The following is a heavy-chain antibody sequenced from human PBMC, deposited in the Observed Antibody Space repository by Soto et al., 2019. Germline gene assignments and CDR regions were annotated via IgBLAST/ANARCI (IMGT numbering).Heavy chain of an antibody. CDR1: GGSISSYY. V-gene: IGHV4-59*01. CDR2: IYYSGST. CDR3: ARERSARGLGDFWTFPMDV. D-gene: IGHD3-3*01. Sequence: SETLSLTCTVSGGSISSYYWSWIRQPPGKGLEWIGYIYYSGSTNYNPSLKSRVTISVDTSKNQFSLKLSSVTAADTAVYYCARERSARGLGDFWTFPMDVWGKGTTVTVSS. J-gene: IGHJ6*03.